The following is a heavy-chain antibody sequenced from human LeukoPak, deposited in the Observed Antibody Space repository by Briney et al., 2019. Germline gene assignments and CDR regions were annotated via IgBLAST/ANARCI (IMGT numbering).Heavy chain of an antibody. CDR1: GFTFNSYN. J-gene: IGHJ4*02. Sequence: PGGSLRLSCAASGFTFNSYNMNWVRQAPGKGLEWVSSISNSSTYIYYADSVRGRFTISRDNAKNSLYLQMNSLRAEDTAVYYCARDRGTTVTTSISHWGQGTLVTVSS. D-gene: IGHD4-17*01. CDR3: ARDRGTTVTTSISH. CDR2: ISNSSTYI. V-gene: IGHV3-21*01.